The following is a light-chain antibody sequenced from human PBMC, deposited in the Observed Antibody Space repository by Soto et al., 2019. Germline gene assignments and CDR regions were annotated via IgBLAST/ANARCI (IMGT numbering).Light chain of an antibody. CDR3: QQYNSWPLT. CDR1: QSVSNNY. Sequence: EIVLTQSPCTLSLSPGERATLSCRSSQSVSNNYLAWYQQKPGQAPRLLIYGASNRATGIPDRFSGRGSGTDFTLTISSLQSEDFAVYYCQQYNSWPLTFGGGTKVDI. CDR2: GAS. V-gene: IGKV3-20*01. J-gene: IGKJ4*01.